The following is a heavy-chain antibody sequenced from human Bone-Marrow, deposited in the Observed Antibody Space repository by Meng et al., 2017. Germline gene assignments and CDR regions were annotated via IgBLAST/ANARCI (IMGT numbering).Heavy chain of an antibody. J-gene: IGHJ6*02. CDR1: GFTFSSYW. Sequence: GESLKISCAASGFTFSSYWMSWVRQAPGKGLGWVANIKQDGSEKCYVDSVKGRFTISRDNAKNSLYLQMNSLRTEDTTVYYCARDREPGYYDSSGYYFSALYYYYSMDVWGQGTTVTVSS. V-gene: IGHV3-7*01. CDR3: ARDREPGYYDSSGYYFSALYYYYSMDV. D-gene: IGHD3-22*01. CDR2: IKQDGSEK.